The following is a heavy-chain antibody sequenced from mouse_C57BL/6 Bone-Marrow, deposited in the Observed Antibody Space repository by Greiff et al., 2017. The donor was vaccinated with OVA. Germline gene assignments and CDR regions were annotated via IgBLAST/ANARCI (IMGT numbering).Heavy chain of an antibody. J-gene: IGHJ4*01. CDR2: IDPETGGT. Sequence: VQLQQSGAELVRPGASVTLSCKASGYTFTDYEMHWVKQTPVHGLEWIGAIDPETGGTAYNQKFKGKAILTADKSSSTAYMELRSLTSEDSAVYYCTNTTVVAPYYYAMDYWGQGTSVTVSS. D-gene: IGHD1-1*01. CDR3: TNTTVVAPYYYAMDY. CDR1: GYTFTDYE. V-gene: IGHV1-15*01.